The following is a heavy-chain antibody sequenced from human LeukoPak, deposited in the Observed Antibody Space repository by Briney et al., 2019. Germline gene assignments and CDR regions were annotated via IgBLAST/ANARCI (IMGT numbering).Heavy chain of an antibody. J-gene: IGHJ4*02. V-gene: IGHV4-61*02. Sequence: SETLSLTCTVSGGSISSGSYYWSWIRQPAGKGLEWIGRIYTSGSTYYNPSLNSRVSISVDTSKNQFSLKLSSVTAADTAVYYCARGGSSGYYSQDYFDYWGQGTLVTVSS. D-gene: IGHD3-22*01. CDR2: IYTSGST. CDR1: GGSISSGSYY. CDR3: ARGGSSGYYSQDYFDY.